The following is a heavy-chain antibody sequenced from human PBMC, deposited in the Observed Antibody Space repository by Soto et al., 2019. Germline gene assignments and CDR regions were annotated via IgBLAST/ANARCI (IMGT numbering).Heavy chain of an antibody. J-gene: IGHJ4*02. Sequence: QVQLVQSGAEVKKPGASVKVSCKASGYTFTSYAMHWVRQAPGQRLEWMGWINAGNGNTKYSKKFQGRVTITRDTSASTAYMEQSSLRSEDTAVYYCGREEQRAYSSGWYGWDYWGQGTLVTVSS. CDR3: GREEQRAYSSGWYGWDY. CDR1: GYTFTSYA. D-gene: IGHD6-19*01. V-gene: IGHV1-3*01. CDR2: INAGNGNT.